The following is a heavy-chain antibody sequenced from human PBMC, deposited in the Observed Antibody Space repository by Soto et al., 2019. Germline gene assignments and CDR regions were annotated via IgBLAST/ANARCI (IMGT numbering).Heavy chain of an antibody. D-gene: IGHD2-2*01. CDR1: GGTFSSYT. CDR2: IIPILGIA. CDR3: AVEDQLRDPGSAP. J-gene: IGHJ5*02. V-gene: IGHV1-69*02. Sequence: SVKVSCKASGGTFSSYTISWVRQAPGQGLEWMGRIIPILGIANYAQKFQGRVTITADKSTSTAYMELSSLSSEDTAVFYCAVEDQLRDPGSAPLGQGTLVTVSS.